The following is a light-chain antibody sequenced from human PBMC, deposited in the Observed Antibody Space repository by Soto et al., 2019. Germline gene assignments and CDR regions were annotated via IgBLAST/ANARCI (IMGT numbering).Light chain of an antibody. CDR3: QQYGSSPPIT. J-gene: IGKJ5*01. Sequence: EIVLTQSPGTLSLSPGERATLSCRASHSVSSSYLAWYQQKTGQAPRLLIYGASSRSTGIPDMFSGSGSGTDFTLTISRLEAEDFAVYYCQQYGSSPPITFGQGTRLEIK. CDR2: GAS. V-gene: IGKV3-20*01. CDR1: HSVSSSY.